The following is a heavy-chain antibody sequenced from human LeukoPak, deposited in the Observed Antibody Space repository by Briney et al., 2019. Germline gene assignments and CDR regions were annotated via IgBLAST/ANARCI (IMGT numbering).Heavy chain of an antibody. D-gene: IGHD6-13*01. CDR2: IYYSGST. Sequence: PSETLSLTCTVSGGSISSSSYYWDWIRQPPGKGLEWIGSIYYSGSTYYNPSLKSRITISVDTSKNQFSLKLNSVTAADTAVYYCARRRAEGGSNGHYNWFDPWGQGTLVTVSS. J-gene: IGHJ5*02. V-gene: IGHV4-39*01. CDR1: GGSISSSSYY. CDR3: ARRRAEGGSNGHYNWFDP.